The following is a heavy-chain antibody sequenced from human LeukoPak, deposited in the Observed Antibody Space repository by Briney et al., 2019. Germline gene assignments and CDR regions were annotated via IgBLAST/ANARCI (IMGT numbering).Heavy chain of an antibody. J-gene: IGHJ4*02. CDR2: LYDTGSA. Sequence: SETLSLTCTVSGGSISSSSYYWAWIRQPPGKGLEWIGSLYDTGSAYYNPSLKSRVTISVDTSKNQFSLKLSSVTAADTAVYYCARGKAIGTLDYWGQGTLVTVSS. V-gene: IGHV4-39*01. CDR3: ARGKAIGTLDY. CDR1: GGSISSSSYY.